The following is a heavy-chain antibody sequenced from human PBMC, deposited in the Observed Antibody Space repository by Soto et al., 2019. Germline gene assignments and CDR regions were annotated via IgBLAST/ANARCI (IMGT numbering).Heavy chain of an antibody. Sequence: GGSLRLSCAASGFTFSSYAMSWVRQAPGKGLEWVSAISGSGGSTYYADSVKGRFTISRDNSKNTLYLQMNSLRAEDTAVYYCAKAILAITGTPLPTDYWGQGTLVTVSS. CDR3: AKAILAITGTPLPTDY. CDR2: ISGSGGST. D-gene: IGHD1-20*01. J-gene: IGHJ4*02. CDR1: GFTFSSYA. V-gene: IGHV3-23*01.